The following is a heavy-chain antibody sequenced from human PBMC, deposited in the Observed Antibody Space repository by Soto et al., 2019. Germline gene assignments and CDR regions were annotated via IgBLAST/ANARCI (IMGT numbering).Heavy chain of an antibody. V-gene: IGHV1-69*13. D-gene: IGHD2-2*01. CDR2: IIPIFGTA. CDR1: GGTFSSYA. CDR3: ARPLVNCSSTSCYRRHYYYYGMDV. Sequence: EASVKVSCKASGGTFSSYAISWVRQAPGQGLEWMGGIIPIFGTANYAQKFQGRVTITADESTSTAYMELSSLRSEDTAVYYCARPLVNCSSTSCYRRHYYYYGMDVWGQGTTVTVSS. J-gene: IGHJ6*02.